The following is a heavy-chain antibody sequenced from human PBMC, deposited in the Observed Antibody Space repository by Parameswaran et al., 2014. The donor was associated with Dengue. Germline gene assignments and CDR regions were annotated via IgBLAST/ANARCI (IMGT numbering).Heavy chain of an antibody. CDR2: IYPGDSET. CDR3: ARTGDSTSSGAFDY. J-gene: IGHJ4*02. D-gene: IGHD6-6*01. Sequence: PGKGLEWMGIIYPGDSETRYSPSFQGQVTISVDKSISTAYLQWSGLEASDTATYYCARTGDSTSSGAFDYWGQGNPGHRLL. V-gene: IGHV5-51*01.